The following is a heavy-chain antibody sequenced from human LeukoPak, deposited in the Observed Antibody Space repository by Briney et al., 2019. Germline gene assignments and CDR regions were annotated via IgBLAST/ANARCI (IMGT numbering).Heavy chain of an antibody. CDR2: INPNTGVT. D-gene: IGHD4-17*01. V-gene: IGHV1-2*02. CDR1: AYTFTGYY. J-gene: IGHJ6*02. CDR3: ARDRTTVTTGYYGMDV. Sequence: ASVNVSCKASAYTFTGYYMHWVRQAPGQGLEWMGWINPNTGVTNYDQKFQGRVTLTRDTSIITAYMELTRLRSDDTAMYYCARDRTTVTTGYYGMDVWGQGTTLTVSS.